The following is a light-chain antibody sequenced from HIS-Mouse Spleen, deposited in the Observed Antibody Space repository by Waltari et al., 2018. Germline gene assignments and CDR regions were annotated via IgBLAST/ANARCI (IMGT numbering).Light chain of an antibody. CDR1: ALPKKY. J-gene: IGLJ2*01. CDR2: EDS. CDR3: YSTDSSGNHRV. Sequence: SYELTPPPSVAVSPGQTARMTSSGDALPKKYAYWYQQKSGQPPVLVIYEDSKRPSGIPGRFSGSSSGTMATLTISGAQVEDEADYYYYSTDSSGNHRVFGGGTKLTVL. V-gene: IGLV3-10*01.